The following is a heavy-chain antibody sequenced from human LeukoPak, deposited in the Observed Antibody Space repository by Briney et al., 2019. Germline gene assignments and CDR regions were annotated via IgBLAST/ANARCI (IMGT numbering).Heavy chain of an antibody. J-gene: IGHJ4*02. Sequence: RAGGSLRLSCVASRFTFSDYWMTWVRQAPGKGLERVANIKKDGGEKYYMESVKGRFTISRDNFKNMLYLQMNTLRAEDTAVYYCAKDLGSSSSWYRFDYWGQGTLVTVSS. V-gene: IGHV3-7*03. D-gene: IGHD6-13*01. CDR2: IKKDGGEK. CDR3: AKDLGSSSSWYRFDY. CDR1: RFTFSDYW.